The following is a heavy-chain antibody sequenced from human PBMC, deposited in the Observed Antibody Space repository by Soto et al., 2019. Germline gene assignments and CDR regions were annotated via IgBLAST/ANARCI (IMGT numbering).Heavy chain of an antibody. Sequence: GGSLRLSCAASGFTFDDYGMSWVRQAPGKGLEWVSGINWNGGSTGYADSVKGRFTISRDNAKNSLYLQMNSLRAEDTALYHCARISSQEWWSKYYFDYWGQGTLVTVSS. V-gene: IGHV3-20*01. D-gene: IGHD2-15*01. CDR2: INWNGGST. CDR3: ARISSQEWWSKYYFDY. J-gene: IGHJ4*02. CDR1: GFTFDDYG.